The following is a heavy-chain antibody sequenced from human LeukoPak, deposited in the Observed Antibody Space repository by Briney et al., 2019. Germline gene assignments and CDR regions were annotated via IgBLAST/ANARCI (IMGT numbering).Heavy chain of an antibody. J-gene: IGHJ4*02. Sequence: GGSLRLSCAASGFTFSSYAMHWVRQAPGKGLEWVAVISYDGSNKYYADSVKGRFTISRDNSKNTLYLQMNSLRAEDTAVYYCARDNPRYSSGSYPTFDYWGQGTLVTVSS. D-gene: IGHD3-10*01. CDR2: ISYDGSNK. CDR1: GFTFSSYA. CDR3: ARDNPRYSSGSYPTFDY. V-gene: IGHV3-30-3*01.